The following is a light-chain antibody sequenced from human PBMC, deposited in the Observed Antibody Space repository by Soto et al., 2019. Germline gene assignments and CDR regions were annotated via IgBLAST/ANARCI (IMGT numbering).Light chain of an antibody. V-gene: IGKV3-15*01. CDR1: QNIRSD. CDR2: DAS. Sequence: EIVMSQSPVTMSVSPGESATLSCRASQNIRSDLAWYQHTPGQAPRLLIYDASTRATGLPARFSGSGSGTEFTLTISSLQSEDFAVYSCQQYNNWPLTFGQGTKVDIK. J-gene: IGKJ1*01. CDR3: QQYNNWPLT.